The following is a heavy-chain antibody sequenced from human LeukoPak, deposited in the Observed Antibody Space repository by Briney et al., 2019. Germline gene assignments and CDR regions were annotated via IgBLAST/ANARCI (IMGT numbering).Heavy chain of an antibody. CDR3: ARERLSYYYMDA. CDR1: GASIGSSTYY. Sequence: SESLSPTCTVSGASIGSSTYYCAWLRQPPGKGLEWIGSIYYNGDTYYSPSLQSRVSISVATSKNQFSLKLSSVTAADTAVYYCARERLSYYYMDAWGKGTTVTVSS. J-gene: IGHJ6*03. D-gene: IGHD1-1*01. V-gene: IGHV4-39*07. CDR2: IYYNGDT.